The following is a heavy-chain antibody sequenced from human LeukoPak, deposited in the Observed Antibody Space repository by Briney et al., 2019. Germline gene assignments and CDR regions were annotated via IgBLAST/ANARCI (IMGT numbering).Heavy chain of an antibody. CDR1: GGSISSGDYY. D-gene: IGHD5-12*01. J-gene: IGHJ5*02. V-gene: IGHV4-30-4*01. CDR2: IYYTGNT. CDR3: ARRGYSNYVNWFDP. Sequence: SETLSLTCTVSGGSISSGDYYWTWIRQPPGEGLEWLGYIYYTGNTYYHPSLKSRLTMSVDTSKNQFSLRLSSVTAADTAVYYCARRGYSNYVNWFDPWGQGTLVTVSS.